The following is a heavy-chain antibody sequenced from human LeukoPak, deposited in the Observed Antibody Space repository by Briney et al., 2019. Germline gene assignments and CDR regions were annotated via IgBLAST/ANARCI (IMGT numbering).Heavy chain of an antibody. CDR3: AREGDGYNQDY. Sequence: GGSLRLSCAASGFTFSSYEMNWVRQAPGKGLEWVSYISSSGSTIYYAGSVKGRFTISRDNAKNSLYLQMNSLRAEDTAVYYCAREGDGYNQDYWGQGTLVTISS. J-gene: IGHJ4*02. D-gene: IGHD5-24*01. CDR2: ISSSGSTI. CDR1: GFTFSSYE. V-gene: IGHV3-48*03.